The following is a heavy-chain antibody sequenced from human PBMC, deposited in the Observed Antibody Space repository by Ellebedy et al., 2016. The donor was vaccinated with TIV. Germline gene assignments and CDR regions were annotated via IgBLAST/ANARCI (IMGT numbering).Heavy chain of an antibody. CDR1: GGSFSGYY. CDR3: ARGRTGIAVAYDAFDI. Sequence: SETLSLTCAVYGGSFSGYYWSWIRQPPGKGLEWIGEINHSGSTNYNPSLKSRVTISVDTSKNQFSLKLSSVTAADTAVYYCARGRTGIAVAYDAFDIWGQGTMVTVSS. CDR2: INHSGST. J-gene: IGHJ3*02. D-gene: IGHD6-19*01. V-gene: IGHV4-34*01.